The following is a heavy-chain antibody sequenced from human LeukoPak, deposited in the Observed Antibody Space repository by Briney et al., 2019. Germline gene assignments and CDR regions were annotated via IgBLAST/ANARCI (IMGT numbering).Heavy chain of an antibody. CDR1: GGSISSYY. CDR3: ARETPYGSGSYPFDH. CDR2: IYNTGNT. V-gene: IGHV4-59*01. J-gene: IGHJ4*02. Sequence: SETLSLTCTVSGGSISSYYWNWIRQPPGKGLEWIGYIYNTGNTNNNPSLKSRVTISVDTSKNHFSLKLSSVTAADTAVYYCARETPYGSGSYPFDHWGQGILVTVSS. D-gene: IGHD3-10*01.